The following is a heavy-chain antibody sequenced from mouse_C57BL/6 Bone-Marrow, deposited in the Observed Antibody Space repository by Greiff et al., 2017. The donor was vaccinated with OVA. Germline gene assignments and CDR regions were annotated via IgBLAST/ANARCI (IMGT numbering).Heavy chain of an antibody. D-gene: IGHD2-4*01. V-gene: IGHV5-17*01. CDR3: ARRSYDYDRRDAMDY. Sequence: EVHLVESGGGLVKPGGSLKLSCAASGFTFSDYGMHWVRQAPEKGLEWVAYISSGSSTIYYADTVKGRFTISRDNAKNTLFLQMTSLRSEDTAMYYCARRSYDYDRRDAMDYWGQGTSVTVSS. CDR1: GFTFSDYG. J-gene: IGHJ4*01. CDR2: ISSGSSTI.